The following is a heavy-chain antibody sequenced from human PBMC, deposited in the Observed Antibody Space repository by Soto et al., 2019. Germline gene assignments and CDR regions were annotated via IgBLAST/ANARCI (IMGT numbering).Heavy chain of an antibody. CDR2: IYWDDDK. V-gene: IGHV2-5*02. CDR1: GFSLGTYGVG. Sequence: ESGPTLVKPTQTLTLTCTFSGFSLGTYGVGVGWIRQPPGKALEWLALIYWDDDKRYSPSLKGRLTITKDTSKRQVFLTLTNMDPVDTATYYCAHRGGGIVDWYFDLWGRGTPVIVSS. CDR3: AHRGGGIVDWYFDL. D-gene: IGHD1-26*01. J-gene: IGHJ2*01.